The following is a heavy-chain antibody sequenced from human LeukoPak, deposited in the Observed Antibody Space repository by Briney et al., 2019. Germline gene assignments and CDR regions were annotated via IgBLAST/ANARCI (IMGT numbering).Heavy chain of an antibody. V-gene: IGHV3-30*18. D-gene: IGHD1-26*01. J-gene: IGHJ6*02. CDR1: GFTFSSYG. Sequence: GRSLRLSCAASGFTFSSYGMHWVRQAPGKGLEWVAVISYDGSNKYYADSVKGRFTISRDNSKNTLYLQMNSLRAEDTAVYYCAKDWESGMDVWGQGTTVTVSS. CDR3: AKDWESGMDV. CDR2: ISYDGSNK.